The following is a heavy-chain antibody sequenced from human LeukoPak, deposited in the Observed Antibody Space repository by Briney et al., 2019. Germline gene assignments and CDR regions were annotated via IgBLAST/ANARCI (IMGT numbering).Heavy chain of an antibody. CDR1: GFTFSSYG. CDR3: AKDGLRLWFGYYDY. D-gene: IGHD3-10*01. CDR2: IRYDGSNK. J-gene: IGHJ4*02. Sequence: PGGSLRLSCAASGFTFSSYGMHWVRQAPGKGLGWVVFIRYDGSNKYYADSVKGRFTISRDNSKNTLYLQMNSLRAEDAAVYYCAKDGLRLWFGYYDYWGQGTLVTVSS. V-gene: IGHV3-30*02.